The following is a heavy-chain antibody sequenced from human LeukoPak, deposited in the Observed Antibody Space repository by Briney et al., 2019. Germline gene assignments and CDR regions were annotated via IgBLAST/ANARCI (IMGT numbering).Heavy chain of an antibody. V-gene: IGHV3-23*01. J-gene: IGHJ4*02. D-gene: IGHD3-10*01. Sequence: GGSLRLSCAASGFTFSSYAMSWVRQAPGKGLEWVSAISGSGGSTYYADSVKGRFTISRDNSKNTLYLQMTSLRAEDTAVYYCAKVGDSAWFGESDYWGQGTLVTVSS. CDR2: ISGSGGST. CDR1: GFTFSSYA. CDR3: AKVGDSAWFGESDY.